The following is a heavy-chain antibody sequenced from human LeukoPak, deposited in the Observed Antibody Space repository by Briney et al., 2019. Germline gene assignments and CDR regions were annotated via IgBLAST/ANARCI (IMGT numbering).Heavy chain of an antibody. J-gene: IGHJ4*02. CDR2: ISAYNDDT. Sequence: GASVKVSCKASGYTFISYGLSWVRQAPGQGLEGMGWISAYNDDTNYAQRLQGRVTMTTDTSTTTAYMELRSLRSDDTAVYYCARALYYYDSSGSRYSFDYWGQGTLVTVSS. V-gene: IGHV1-18*04. CDR3: ARALYYYDSSGSRYSFDY. D-gene: IGHD3-22*01. CDR1: GYTFISYG.